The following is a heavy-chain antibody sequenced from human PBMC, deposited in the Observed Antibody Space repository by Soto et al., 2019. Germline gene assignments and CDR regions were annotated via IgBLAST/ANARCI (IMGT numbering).Heavy chain of an antibody. CDR2: LYTEGTT. J-gene: IGHJ6*02. Sequence: EGSLRLSCVASGLTVSHNYMAWVRQAPEMGLEWVSILYTEGTTYYADSVKGRFTISRDSSKNTLFLQMDSLRAEDTAVYYCVRPRPSGENYGMDVWGQGTTVTVSS. V-gene: IGHV3-53*01. CDR3: VRPRPSGENYGMDV. D-gene: IGHD3-16*01. CDR1: GLTVSHNY.